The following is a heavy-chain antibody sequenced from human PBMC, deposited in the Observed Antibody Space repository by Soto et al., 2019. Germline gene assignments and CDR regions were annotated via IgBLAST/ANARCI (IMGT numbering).Heavy chain of an antibody. Sequence: PGGSLRLSCAASGFTFSSYAMSWVRQAPGKGLEWVSGISGSGDSTYYADSVKGRFTISRDNSKNTLYLQMNSLRGEDTAVYYCAKYKMHTSSWLDYWGQGALVTVSS. V-gene: IGHV3-23*01. D-gene: IGHD6-13*01. CDR3: AKYKMHTSSWLDY. J-gene: IGHJ4*02. CDR1: GFTFSSYA. CDR2: ISGSGDST.